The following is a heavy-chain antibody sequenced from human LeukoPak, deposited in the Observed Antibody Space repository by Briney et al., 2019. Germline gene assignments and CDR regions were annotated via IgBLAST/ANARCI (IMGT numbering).Heavy chain of an antibody. J-gene: IGHJ3*02. CDR1: GYTFTSYA. Sequence: VASVKVSCKASGYTFTSYAISWVRQAPGRGLEWMGGIIPIFGTANYAQKFQGRVTITADESTSTAYMELSSLRSEDTAVYYCAREWQWLAHAFDIWGQGTMVTVSS. D-gene: IGHD6-19*01. CDR2: IIPIFGTA. V-gene: IGHV1-69*13. CDR3: AREWQWLAHAFDI.